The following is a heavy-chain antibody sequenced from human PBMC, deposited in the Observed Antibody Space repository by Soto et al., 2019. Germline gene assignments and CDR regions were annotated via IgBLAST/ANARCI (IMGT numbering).Heavy chain of an antibody. D-gene: IGHD2-2*01. CDR1: GYTLTSYD. CDR2: MNPNSGDT. V-gene: IGHV1-8*01. CDR3: ASRGVLVPAAVYYYYYGMDV. Sequence: ASVKVSCKASGYTLTSYDGNWVRQAAGQGIEWMGGMNPNSGDTEYAQKLQGRVAMNRNTSIGTAYMELSSLTSEDTAVYYCASRGVLVPAAVYYYYYGMDVWGQGTTVTVSS. J-gene: IGHJ6*02.